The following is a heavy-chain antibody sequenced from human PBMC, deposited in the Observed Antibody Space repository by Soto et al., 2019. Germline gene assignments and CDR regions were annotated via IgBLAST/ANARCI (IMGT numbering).Heavy chain of an antibody. CDR1: GYTFTSYD. CDR2: MNPNSGNT. V-gene: IGHV1-8*01. CDR3: ARGLRPSGRQQWLVLGLSAY. J-gene: IGHJ4*02. Sequence: ASVKVSCKASGYTFTSYDINWVRQATGQGLEWMGWMNPNSGNTGYAQKFQGRVTMTRNTSISTAYMELSSLRSEDTAVYYCARGLRPSGRQQWLVLGLSAYWGQGTLVTVSS. D-gene: IGHD6-19*01.